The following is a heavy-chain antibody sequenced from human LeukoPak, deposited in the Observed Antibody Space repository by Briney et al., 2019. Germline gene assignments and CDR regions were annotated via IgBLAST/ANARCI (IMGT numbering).Heavy chain of an antibody. D-gene: IGHD2-2*01. CDR1: GYTFIDYY. V-gene: IGHV1-2*02. Sequence: GASVKVSCKASGYTFIDYYMHWVGQAPGQGLEWMGWMDPKNGGTNYAKKFQGRGIITRETSINTAYMELSRLTSDDTAVYYCARCSVVVPAAINWFHPWGQGTLLTVPS. J-gene: IGHJ5*02. CDR3: ARCSVVVPAAINWFHP. CDR2: MDPKNGGT.